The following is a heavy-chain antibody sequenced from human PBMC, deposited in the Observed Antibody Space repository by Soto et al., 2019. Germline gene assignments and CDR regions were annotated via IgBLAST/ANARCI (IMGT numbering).Heavy chain of an antibody. CDR3: AKDRRAGGNSAFYFDF. CDR2: ISATGGGT. D-gene: IGHD3-16*01. CDR1: GFKFINYA. V-gene: IGHV3-23*01. Sequence: PGGSLRLSCAASGFKFINYAMIWVRQAPGKGLEWVSLISATGGGTYYADSVTGRFTISRDNSHNTLYLQVHSLTAEDTAVYYCAKDRRAGGNSAFYFDFWGQGAQVTVSS. J-gene: IGHJ4*02.